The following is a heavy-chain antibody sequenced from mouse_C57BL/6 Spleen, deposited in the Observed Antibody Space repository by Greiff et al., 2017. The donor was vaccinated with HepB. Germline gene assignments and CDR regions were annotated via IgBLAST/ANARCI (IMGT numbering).Heavy chain of an antibody. D-gene: IGHD1-1*02. Sequence: EVHLVESGGDLVKPGGSLKLSCAASGFTFSSYGMSWVRQTPDKRLEWVATISSGGSYTYYPDSVKGRFTISRDNAKNTLYLQMSSLKSEDTAMYYCARWGLWGDYYAMDYWGQGTSVTVSS. CDR2: ISSGGSYT. CDR1: GFTFSSYG. J-gene: IGHJ4*01. CDR3: ARWGLWGDYYAMDY. V-gene: IGHV5-6*01.